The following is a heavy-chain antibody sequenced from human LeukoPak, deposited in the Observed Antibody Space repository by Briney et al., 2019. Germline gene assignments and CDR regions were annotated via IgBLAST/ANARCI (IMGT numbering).Heavy chain of an antibody. V-gene: IGHV3-23*01. J-gene: IGHJ4*02. CDR2: ISGSGGST. D-gene: IGHD3-10*01. CDR1: GVTFSSYA. Sequence: GGSLRLSCAASGVTFSSYAMSWVRQAPGKGLEWVSAISGSGGSTYYADSVKGRFTISRDNSKNTLYLQMNSLRAEDTAVYYCAKGMVLFTMVRGDFDYWGQGTLVTVSS. CDR3: AKGMVLFTMVRGDFDY.